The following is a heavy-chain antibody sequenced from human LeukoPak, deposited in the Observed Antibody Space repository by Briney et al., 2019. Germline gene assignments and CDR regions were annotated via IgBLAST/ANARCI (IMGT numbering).Heavy chain of an antibody. V-gene: IGHV1-24*01. Sequence: ASVKVSCKVSGYTLTELSMHWVRQAPGKGLEWMGGFDPEDGETIYAQKFQGRVTMTEDTSTDTAYMELSSLRSEDTAVYYCATVGPVAVNYYYGMDVWGQGTTVTVSS. J-gene: IGHJ6*02. CDR2: FDPEDGET. CDR1: GYTLTELS. D-gene: IGHD6-19*01. CDR3: ATVGPVAVNYYYGMDV.